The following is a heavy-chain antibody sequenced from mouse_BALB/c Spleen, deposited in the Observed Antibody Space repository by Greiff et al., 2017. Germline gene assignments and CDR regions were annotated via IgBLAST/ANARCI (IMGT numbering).Heavy chain of an antibody. V-gene: IGHV5-6-3*01. CDR3: ARNYYGSSPRFAY. CDR2: INSNGGST. D-gene: IGHD1-1*01. Sequence: EVQLVESGGGLVKPGGSLKLSCAASGFTFSSYGMSWVRQTPDKRLELVATINSNGGSTYYPDSVKGRFTISRDNAKNTLYLQMSSLKSEDTAMYYCARNYYGSSPRFAYWGQGTLVTVSA. J-gene: IGHJ3*01. CDR1: GFTFSSYG.